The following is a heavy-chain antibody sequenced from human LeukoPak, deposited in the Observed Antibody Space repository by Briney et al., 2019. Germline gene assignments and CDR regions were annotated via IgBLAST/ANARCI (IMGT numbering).Heavy chain of an antibody. CDR1: GCSISSGGYY. Sequence: SGTLSLTCTVSGCSISSGGYYWSWIRQHPGKGLEWIGYIYYSGSTYYNPSLKSRVTISVDTSKNQFSLKLSSVTPADTAVYCCARALGMVDTAIARWGQGTLVTVSS. V-gene: IGHV4-31*03. CDR2: IYYSGST. D-gene: IGHD5-18*01. CDR3: ARALGMVDTAIAR. J-gene: IGHJ4*02.